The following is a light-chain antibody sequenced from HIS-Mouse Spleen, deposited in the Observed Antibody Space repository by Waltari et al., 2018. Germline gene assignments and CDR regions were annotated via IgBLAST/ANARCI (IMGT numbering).Light chain of an antibody. J-gene: IGLJ1*01. V-gene: IGLV2-23*01. CDR1: SSDVGSYNL. Sequence: QSALTQPASVSGSPGQSITISCTGTSSDVGSYNLVSWHQQHPGEAPKLMIYEGSKRPSGVSDRFSGSKSGTTASLTITGLQAEDEADYYCCSDAGSSTYVFGTGTKVTVL. CDR3: CSDAGSSTYV. CDR2: EGS.